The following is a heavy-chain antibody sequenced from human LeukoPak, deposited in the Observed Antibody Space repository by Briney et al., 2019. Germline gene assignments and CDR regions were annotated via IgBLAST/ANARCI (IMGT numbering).Heavy chain of an antibody. D-gene: IGHD2-15*01. CDR2: IIPIFGTA. CDR1: GRTFSSYA. CDR3: ARGTGEVGLGY. Sequence: GASVKVSCKASGRTFSSYAISWVRQAPGQGLERMGGIIPIFGTANYAQKFQGRVTITADEPTSTAYMELSSLRSEDTAVYYCARGTGEVGLGYWGQGTLVTVSS. J-gene: IGHJ4*02. V-gene: IGHV1-69*13.